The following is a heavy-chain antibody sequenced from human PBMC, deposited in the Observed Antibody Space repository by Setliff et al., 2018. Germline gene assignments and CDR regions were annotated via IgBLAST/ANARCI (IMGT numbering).Heavy chain of an antibody. CDR3: ARSKVEAAMVKHNWFDP. CDR2: MNPNSGNT. Sequence: ASVKVSCKASGYTFTSYDINWVRQATGQGLEWMGWMNPNSGNTGYAQNFQGRVSMTRNTSISTAYMELNSLTSEDTAVYYCARSKVEAAMVKHNWFDPWGQGTLVTVS. V-gene: IGHV1-8*01. D-gene: IGHD5-18*01. CDR1: GYTFTSYD. J-gene: IGHJ5*02.